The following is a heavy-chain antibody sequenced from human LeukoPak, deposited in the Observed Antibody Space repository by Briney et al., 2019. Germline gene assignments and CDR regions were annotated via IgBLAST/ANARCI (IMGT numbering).Heavy chain of an antibody. CDR3: SRGGFWSGYWD. CDR1: GGSISSSSYY. Sequence: SETLSLTCTVSGGSISSSSYYWGWIRQPPGKGLEWIGSIYYSGSTYYNPSLKSRVTISVDTSKNQFSLKLSSVTAADTAVYYCSRGGFWSGYWDWGQGTLVTVSS. CDR2: IYYSGST. D-gene: IGHD3-3*01. V-gene: IGHV4-39*07. J-gene: IGHJ4*02.